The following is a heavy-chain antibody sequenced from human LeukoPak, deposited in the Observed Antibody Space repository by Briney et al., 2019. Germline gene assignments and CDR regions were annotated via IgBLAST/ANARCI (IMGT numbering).Heavy chain of an antibody. CDR2: ISSSSSYI. D-gene: IGHD1-7*01. Sequence: GGSLRLSCAASGFTFSSYSMNWVRQAPGKGLEWVSSISSSSSYIYYADSVKGRFTISRDNAKNSLYLQMNILRAEDTAVYYCARVGNTFITGTRLFDYWGQGTLVTVSS. CDR3: ARVGNTFITGTRLFDY. V-gene: IGHV3-21*01. CDR1: GFTFSSYS. J-gene: IGHJ4*02.